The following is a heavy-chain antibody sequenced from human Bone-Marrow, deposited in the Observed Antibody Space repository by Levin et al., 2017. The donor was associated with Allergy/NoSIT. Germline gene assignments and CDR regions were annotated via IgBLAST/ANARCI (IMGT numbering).Heavy chain of an antibody. D-gene: IGHD1-26*01. J-gene: IGHJ4*02. V-gene: IGHV4-31*03. CDR2: ISTSGTT. CDR1: GGSFRSGGYY. Sequence: SQTLSLTCTVSGGSFRSGGYYWNWIRQHPGKGLEWIGYISTSGTTEYNPPLKSRVTMSLDTSKNQLSLRLRSVTAADTAIYYCVRGSDPHKTGYWGQGTLVTVSS. CDR3: VRGSDPHKTGY.